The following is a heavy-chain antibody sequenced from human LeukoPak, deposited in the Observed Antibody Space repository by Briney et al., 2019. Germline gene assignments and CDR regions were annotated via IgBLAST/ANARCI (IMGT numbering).Heavy chain of an antibody. D-gene: IGHD5-18*01. Sequence: PSETLSLTCTVSGGSISSSSYYWGWIRQPPGKGLEWIGSIYYSGSTYYNPSLKSRVTISVDTSKNQFSLKLSSVTAADTAVYYCARDPFRSSYGPIDYWGQGTLVTVSS. CDR1: GGSISSSSYY. J-gene: IGHJ4*02. CDR2: IYYSGST. CDR3: ARDPFRSSYGPIDY. V-gene: IGHV4-39*07.